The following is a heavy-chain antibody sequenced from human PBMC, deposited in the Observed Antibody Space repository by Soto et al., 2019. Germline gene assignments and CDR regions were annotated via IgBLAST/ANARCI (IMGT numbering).Heavy chain of an antibody. CDR2: IIPIFGTA. CDR1: GGTFSSYA. CDR3: ARVFVSGSIPASDYYYYYGMDV. V-gene: IGHV1-69*13. Sequence: ASVKVSCKASGGTFSSYAISWVRQAPGQGLEWMGGIIPIFGTANYAQKFQGRVTITADESTSTAYMELSSLRSEDTAVYHCARVFVSGSIPASDYYYYYGMDVWGQGTTVTVSS. J-gene: IGHJ6*02. D-gene: IGHD1-26*01.